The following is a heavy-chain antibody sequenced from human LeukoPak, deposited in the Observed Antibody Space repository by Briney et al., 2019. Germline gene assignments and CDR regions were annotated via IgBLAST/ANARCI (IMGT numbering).Heavy chain of an antibody. CDR2: ISVSGGT. CDR3: VQEGPRGLAFDI. J-gene: IGHJ3*02. Sequence: PGGSLRLSCTASGFAFIRHAINWVRQAPGKGLEWVSAISVSGGTYYGDSVKGRFTISRDNSKNMVHLQMNSLRAEDTAVYYCVQEGPRGLAFDIWGQGTKVTVSS. CDR1: GFAFIRHA. V-gene: IGHV3-23*01.